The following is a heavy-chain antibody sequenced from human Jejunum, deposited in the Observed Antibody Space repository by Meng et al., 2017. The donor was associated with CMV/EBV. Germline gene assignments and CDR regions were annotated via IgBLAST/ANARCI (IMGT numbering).Heavy chain of an antibody. Sequence: EVQLVESXGGLVKPGGSLRLCCAASGFPFTNAWMSWVRQAPGKGLEWVGRIKSKTDGETADYGAPVRGRFTISIDDSKSTLYLQMNSLKIEDTAVYSCITDDSCHDWGDWGRGTLGTVSS. V-gene: IGHV3-15*01. CDR3: ITDDSCHDWGD. D-gene: IGHD5-12*01. J-gene: IGHJ4*02. CDR1: GFPFTNAW. CDR2: IKSKTDGETA.